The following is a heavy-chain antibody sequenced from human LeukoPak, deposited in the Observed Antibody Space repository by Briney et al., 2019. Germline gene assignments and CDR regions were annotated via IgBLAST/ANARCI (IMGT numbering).Heavy chain of an antibody. Sequence: GGSLRLSCAASGFTFSSYSMNWVRKAPGKGLEWVSSISSSSSYIYYADSVKGRFTISRDNAKNSLYLQMNSLRAEDTAMYYCARTSTFYDSSGWVFDYWGQGTLVTVSS. CDR3: ARTSTFYDSSGWVFDY. CDR2: ISSSSSYI. D-gene: IGHD3-22*01. CDR1: GFTFSSYS. V-gene: IGHV3-21*01. J-gene: IGHJ4*02.